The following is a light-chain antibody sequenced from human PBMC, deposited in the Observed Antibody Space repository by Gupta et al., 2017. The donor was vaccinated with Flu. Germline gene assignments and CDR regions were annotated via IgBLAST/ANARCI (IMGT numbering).Light chain of an antibody. CDR1: SSNIGSNT. Sequence: VTISCSGSSSNIGSNTVNWYQQVPGMAPNLLIYGNNQRPSGVPARFSGSKSGTSASLAINGLQSEDEADYYCAAWDDSLNGHYVFGTGTKVTVL. V-gene: IGLV1-44*01. CDR2: GNN. J-gene: IGLJ1*01. CDR3: AAWDDSLNGHYV.